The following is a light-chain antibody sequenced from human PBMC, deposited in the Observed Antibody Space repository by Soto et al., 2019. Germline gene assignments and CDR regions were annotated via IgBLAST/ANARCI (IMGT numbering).Light chain of an antibody. CDR3: SLYTTDSTYV. J-gene: IGLJ1*01. CDR1: SSNVGSNT. CDR2: SNN. V-gene: IGLV1-44*01. Sequence: QSVLTQPPSASGTPGQRVTISCSGSSSNVGSNTVNWYQQLPGTAPKLLIYSNNQRPSGVPDRFFGSKSGNTASLTISGLQAEDEAEYYCSLYTTDSTYVFGTGTKLTVL.